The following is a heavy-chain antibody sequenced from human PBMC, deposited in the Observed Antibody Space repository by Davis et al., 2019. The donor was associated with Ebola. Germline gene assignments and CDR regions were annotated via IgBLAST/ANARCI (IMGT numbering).Heavy chain of an antibody. CDR1: GFTFSHYA. D-gene: IGHD1-7*01. CDR2: IADSGGAT. CDR3: AKRWELHYFDY. J-gene: IGHJ4*02. V-gene: IGHV3-23*01. Sequence: GESLKISCAASGFTFSHYAMSWVRQSPGKGLEWVSSIADSGGATYYTDSVKGRFAVSRDNSKNTLYLHMNSLRVEDTAVYYCAKRWELHYFDYWGQGALVAVSS.